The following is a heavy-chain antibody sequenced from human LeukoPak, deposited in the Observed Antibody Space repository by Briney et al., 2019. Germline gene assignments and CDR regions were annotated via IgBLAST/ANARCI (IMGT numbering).Heavy chain of an antibody. CDR3: ARGQGWLVDY. CDR1: GFTFDDYV. J-gene: IGHJ4*02. Sequence: PGGSLRLSCAASGFTFDDYVMSWVRQAPGKGLEWVANINQDGSQKNYLDSVKGRFTVSRDNAKNSLFLQMNSLRAEDTAVYYCARGQGWLVDYWGQGTLVTVSS. D-gene: IGHD6-19*01. V-gene: IGHV3-7*05. CDR2: INQDGSQK.